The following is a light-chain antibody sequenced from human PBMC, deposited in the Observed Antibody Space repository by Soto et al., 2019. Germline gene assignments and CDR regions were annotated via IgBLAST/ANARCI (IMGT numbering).Light chain of an antibody. CDR1: SSDIGAGYD. Sequence: QSVLTQPPSVSGAPGQRITISCTGSSSDIGAGYDVHWYQQLPGTAPKLLIYDTTSRPSGVPDRFSGSTSGTSASLAISGLQPEDEADYYCQSYDSTLSGSHVIFGGGTKVTVL. CDR3: QSYDSTLSGSHVI. J-gene: IGLJ2*01. CDR2: DTT. V-gene: IGLV1-40*01.